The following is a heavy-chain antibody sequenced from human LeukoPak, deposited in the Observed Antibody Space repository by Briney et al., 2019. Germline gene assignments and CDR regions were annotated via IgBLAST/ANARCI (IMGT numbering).Heavy chain of an antibody. D-gene: IGHD2-8*02. CDR2: VRSGTN. CDR1: GGSMSNYY. J-gene: IGHJ4*02. V-gene: IGHV4-59*01. Sequence: SSETLSLTCTVSGGSMSNYYWNWIRQPPGKGLEWVGYVRSGTNDHIPSLKSRVTLSADTSRNQFSLNLNSVTAAGTTVYYCARDTGGWFYYWGQGILVTVSS. CDR3: ARDTGGWFYY.